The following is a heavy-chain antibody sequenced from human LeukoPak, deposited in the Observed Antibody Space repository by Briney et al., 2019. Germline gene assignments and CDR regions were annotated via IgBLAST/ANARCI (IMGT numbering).Heavy chain of an antibody. V-gene: IGHV4-39*01. CDR2: IYYTGTT. CDR1: GGSINTDAFF. D-gene: IGHD5-12*01. CDR3: TRGGYSDYDYRPFL. J-gene: IGHJ4*02. Sequence: SETLSLTCTVSGGSINTDAFFWDWIRQPPGKGLECIGTIYYTGTTFYNPSLKSRVTMSIDTSANQFSLKLNSVTAADTAVYYCTRGGYSDYDYRPFLWGQGALVTVSS.